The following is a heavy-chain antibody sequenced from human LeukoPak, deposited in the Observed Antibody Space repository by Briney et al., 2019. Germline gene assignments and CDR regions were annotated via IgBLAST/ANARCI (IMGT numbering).Heavy chain of an antibody. V-gene: IGHV5-51*01. CDR2: IYPGDSDT. Sequence: GESLKISCEGSGYSFTSYWIAWVRRMPGERLEGKGIIYPGDSDTRYSPSFQGQVTISADKSISTAYLQWRSLKASDTAMYYCARQWYEDTAMVDYWGQGTLVTVSS. J-gene: IGHJ4*02. D-gene: IGHD5-18*01. CDR1: GYSFTSYW. CDR3: ARQWYEDTAMVDY.